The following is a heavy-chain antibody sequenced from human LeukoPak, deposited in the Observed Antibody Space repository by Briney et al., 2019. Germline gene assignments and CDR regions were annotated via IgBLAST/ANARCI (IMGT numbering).Heavy chain of an antibody. D-gene: IGHD2/OR15-2a*01. J-gene: IGHJ4*02. CDR3: AKAHYIHFLDY. CDR1: GFTFSSYS. V-gene: IGHV3-23*01. Sequence: GGSLRLPCAASGFTFSSYSMNWVRQAPGKGLEWVSAISGSGGSTYYADSVKGRFTISRDNSKNTLYLQVNSLRAEDTAVYYCAKAHYIHFLDYWGQGTLVTVSS. CDR2: ISGSGGST.